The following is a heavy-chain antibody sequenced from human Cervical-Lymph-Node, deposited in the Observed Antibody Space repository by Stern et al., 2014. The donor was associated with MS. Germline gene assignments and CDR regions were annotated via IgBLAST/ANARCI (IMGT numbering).Heavy chain of an antibody. CDR2: IYYRAST. CDR3: ARDDGYCSGGTCPNWFDP. V-gene: IGHV4-31*03. Sequence: QLQLQESGPGLVKPSETLSLTCTVSGGSITSGDYYWSWIRQHPGKGLEWIGYIYYRASTYYNPSLKSRVTISLDTSKNQFSLKLSTVTPADTAVYYCARDDGYCSGGTCPNWFDPWGQGTLVTVSS. J-gene: IGHJ5*02. D-gene: IGHD2-15*01. CDR1: GGSITSGDYY.